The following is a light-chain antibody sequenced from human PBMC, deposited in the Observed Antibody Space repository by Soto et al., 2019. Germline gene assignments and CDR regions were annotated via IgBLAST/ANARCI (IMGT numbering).Light chain of an antibody. Sequence: QSALTQPASVSGSPGQSITISCTGTSSDVGGYNYVSWYQQHPGKAPKFMIYEVSNRPSGVSNRCSGSKSGNTASLTISGLQAEDEADYYCTSYTSSNILVFGTGTKLTVL. CDR2: EVS. CDR3: TSYTSSNILV. V-gene: IGLV2-14*01. CDR1: SSDVGGYNY. J-gene: IGLJ1*01.